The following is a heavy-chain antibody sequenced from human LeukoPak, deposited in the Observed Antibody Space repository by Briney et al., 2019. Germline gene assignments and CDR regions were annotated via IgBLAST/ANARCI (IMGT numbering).Heavy chain of an antibody. CDR2: INPNSGGT. Sequence: ASVKVSCKASGYTFTGYYMHWVRQAPGQGLEWMGWINPNSGGTNYAQKFQGRVTMTRDTSISTAYMELSRLRSDDTAVYYCARGGGLGYCSSTSCYWFDPWAREPWSPSPQ. V-gene: IGHV1-2*02. J-gene: IGHJ5*02. D-gene: IGHD2-2*01. CDR1: GYTFTGYY. CDR3: ARGGGLGYCSSTSCYWFDP.